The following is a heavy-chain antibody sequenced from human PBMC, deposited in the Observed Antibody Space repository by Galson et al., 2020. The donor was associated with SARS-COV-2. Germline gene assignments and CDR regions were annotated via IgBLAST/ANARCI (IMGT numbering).Heavy chain of an antibody. CDR1: GFTFNSYA. J-gene: IGHJ4*02. CDR3: VRDERRCGADGCFPADY. D-gene: IGHD2-21*02. V-gene: IGHV3-21*01. CDR2: IDSTSGFI. Sequence: GGSLRLSCVASGFTFNSYAMTWFRQAPGQGLEWVSVIDSTSGFILYADSVKGRFTISRDNAKNSLYLQMNSLRAEDTGVYYCVRDERRCGADGCFPADYWGQGTLVTVTS.